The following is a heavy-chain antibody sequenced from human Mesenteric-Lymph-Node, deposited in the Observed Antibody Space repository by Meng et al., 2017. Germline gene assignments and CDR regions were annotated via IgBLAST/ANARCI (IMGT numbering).Heavy chain of an antibody. CDR3: VRGNIDWYLNY. V-gene: IGHV3-30*01. Sequence: GGSLRLSCAASGFTFSSYAMHWVRQAPGKGLEWVAVTLPDGNQNYYADSVKGRFTISRENSKNTMFLQMNSLRSEDTGVYYCVRGNIDWYLNYWGQGTLVTVSS. CDR2: TLPDGNQN. D-gene: IGHD3-9*01. J-gene: IGHJ4*02. CDR1: GFTFSSYA.